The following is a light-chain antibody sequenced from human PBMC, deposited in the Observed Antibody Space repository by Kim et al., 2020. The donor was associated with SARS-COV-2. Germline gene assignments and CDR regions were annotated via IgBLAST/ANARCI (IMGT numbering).Light chain of an antibody. J-gene: IGKJ2*01. CDR1: QSVLYSSNNKNY. V-gene: IGKV4-1*01. CDR2: SSS. Sequence: DIVMTQSPDSLAVSLGERTTINCKSSQSVLYSSNNKNYLAWYQQKLGQPPKLLIYSSSTRESGVPDRFSGSGSGTDFTLTITSLQAEDGAVYYCQQYYSAPYTFGQGTKLEI. CDR3: QQYYSAPYT.